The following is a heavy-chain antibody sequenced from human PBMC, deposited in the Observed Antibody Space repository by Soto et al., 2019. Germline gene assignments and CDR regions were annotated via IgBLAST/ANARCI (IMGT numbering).Heavy chain of an antibody. D-gene: IGHD2-2*01. CDR1: GYTFTGYY. J-gene: IGHJ6*02. Sequence: ASVKVSCKASGYTFTGYYMHWVGQAPGQGLEWMGWINPNSGGTNYAQKFQGWVTMTRDTSISTAYMELSRLRSDDTAVYYCAREVVVPAARYYYGMDVWGQGTTVTVS. V-gene: IGHV1-2*04. CDR2: INPNSGGT. CDR3: AREVVVPAARYYYGMDV.